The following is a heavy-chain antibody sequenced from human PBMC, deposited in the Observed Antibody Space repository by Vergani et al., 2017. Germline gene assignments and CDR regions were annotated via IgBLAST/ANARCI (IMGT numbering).Heavy chain of an antibody. D-gene: IGHD5-24*01. Sequence: EVQLVESGGGLVQPGRSLRLSCAASGFTFDDYAMHWVRQAPGKGLEWVSGISWNSGSIGYADSVKGRFTISRDNAKNSLYLRMNSLRAEDTALYYCAKDTGPRDWYFDLWGRGTLVTVSS. CDR1: GFTFDDYA. CDR3: AKDTGPRDWYFDL. J-gene: IGHJ2*01. V-gene: IGHV3-9*01. CDR2: ISWNSGSI.